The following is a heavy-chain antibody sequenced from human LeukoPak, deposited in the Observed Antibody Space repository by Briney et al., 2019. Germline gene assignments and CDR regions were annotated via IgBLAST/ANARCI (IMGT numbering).Heavy chain of an antibody. Sequence: SVKVSCKASGGTFSNYAISWVRQAPGQGLEWMGGIIPIFGTANYAHKFQGRVTITTDESTSTAYMELSSLRSEDTAVYYCASQGYCSGGSCYDYWGQGTLVTVSS. CDR1: GGTFSNYA. CDR3: ASQGYCSGGSCYDY. CDR2: IIPIFGTA. J-gene: IGHJ4*02. V-gene: IGHV1-69*05. D-gene: IGHD2-15*01.